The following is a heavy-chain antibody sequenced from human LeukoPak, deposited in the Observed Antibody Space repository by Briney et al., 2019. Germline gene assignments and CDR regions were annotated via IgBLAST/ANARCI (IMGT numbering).Heavy chain of an antibody. CDR1: GFTFSSYE. J-gene: IGHJ4*02. CDR3: ARVGLAVAGSFDY. V-gene: IGHV3-48*03. Sequence: GGSLRLSCAASGFTFSSYEMNWVCQAPGKGLEWVSYISSSGSTIYYADSVKGRFTISRDNAKNSLYLQMNSLRAEDTAVYYCARVGLAVAGSFDYWGQGTLVTVSS. CDR2: ISSSGSTI. D-gene: IGHD6-19*01.